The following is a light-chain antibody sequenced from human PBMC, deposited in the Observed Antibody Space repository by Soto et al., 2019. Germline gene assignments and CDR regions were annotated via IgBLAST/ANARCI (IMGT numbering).Light chain of an antibody. J-gene: IGLJ2*01. CDR1: ISDVGSYVY. CDR2: EVS. CDR3: SSFTTTGTLL. Sequence: QSALTQPASVSGSPGQSITISCAGSISDVGSYVYVSWYQQHPGKAPKLILYEVSDRPSGVSNRFSGSKSGNTASLTISGLQAEDEADYFCSSFTTTGTLLFGGGTQLTVL. V-gene: IGLV2-14*01.